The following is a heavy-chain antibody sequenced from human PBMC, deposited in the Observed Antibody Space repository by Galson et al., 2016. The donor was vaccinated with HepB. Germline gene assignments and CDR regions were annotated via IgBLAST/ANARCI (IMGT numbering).Heavy chain of an antibody. CDR2: SRSKANSYTT. CDR3: TRGYSGLYWT. CDR1: GFTFSDLS. Sequence: SLRLSCAASGFTFSDLSMDWARQAPGKELEWVGRSRSKANSYTTEYAASVKGRFTISRDNSKNSLYLQMNSLKTEDTALYFCTRGYSGLYWTWGQGTLVTVSS. D-gene: IGHD5-12*01. J-gene: IGHJ4*02. V-gene: IGHV3-72*01.